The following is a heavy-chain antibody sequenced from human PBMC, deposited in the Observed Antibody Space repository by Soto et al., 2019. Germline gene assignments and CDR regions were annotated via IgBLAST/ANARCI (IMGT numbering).Heavy chain of an antibody. CDR3: ARGRGEVDY. CDR2: IKHGGST. D-gene: IGHD3-16*01. CDR1: GGSFNDYY. V-gene: IGHV4-34*01. Sequence: SETLSLTCAVYGGSFNDYYWNWIRQPPGKGLEWIGEIKHGGSTNYNPSLKTRVTMSLDTSKNQVSLKLTSVTAADTAVYYCARGRGEVDYWGQGTQVTVS. J-gene: IGHJ4*02.